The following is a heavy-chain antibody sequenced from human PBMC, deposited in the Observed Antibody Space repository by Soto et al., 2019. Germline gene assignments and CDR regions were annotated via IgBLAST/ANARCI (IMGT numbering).Heavy chain of an antibody. CDR3: TTGDGDWSYYYDYERLYYFDY. D-gene: IGHD3-22*01. CDR2: IKSKTDGGTT. V-gene: IGHV3-15*07. J-gene: IGHJ4*02. Sequence: PGGSLRLSCAASGFTFSNAWMNWVRQAPGKGLEWVGRIKSKTDGGTTDYAAPAKGRFTISRDDSKNTLYLQMNSLKTEDTAVYYCTTGDGDWSYYYDYERLYYFDYWGQGTLVTVSS. CDR1: GFTFSNAW.